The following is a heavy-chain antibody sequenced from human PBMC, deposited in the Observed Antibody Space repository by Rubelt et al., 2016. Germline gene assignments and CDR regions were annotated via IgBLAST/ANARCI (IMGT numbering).Heavy chain of an antibody. CDR3: ARERRDDYGDRDAFDI. V-gene: IGHV4-39*07. D-gene: IGHD4-17*01. CDR2: IYYSGST. Sequence: QLQLQESGPGLVKPSETLSLTCTVSGGSISSSSYYWGWIRQPPGKGLEWIGGIYYSGSTYYNPSLKSRVTISVDTSKNQFSLKLSSVTAADTAVYYYARERRDDYGDRDAFDIWGQGTMVTVSS. J-gene: IGHJ3*02. CDR1: GGSISSSSYY.